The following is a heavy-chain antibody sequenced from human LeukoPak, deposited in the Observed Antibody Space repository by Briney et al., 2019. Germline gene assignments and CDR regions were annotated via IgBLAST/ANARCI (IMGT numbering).Heavy chain of an antibody. V-gene: IGHV4-30-2*01. D-gene: IGHD6-19*01. J-gene: IGHJ5*02. CDR3: ARQPVRIAVAGRNWFDP. CDR1: GGSISSGGYS. CDR2: IYHSGST. Sequence: PSQTLSLTCAVSGGSISSGGYSWSWIRQPPGKGLEWIGYIYHSGSTYYNPSLKSRVTISVDRSKNQFSLKLSSVTAADTAVYYCARQPVRIAVAGRNWFDPWGQGTLVTVSS.